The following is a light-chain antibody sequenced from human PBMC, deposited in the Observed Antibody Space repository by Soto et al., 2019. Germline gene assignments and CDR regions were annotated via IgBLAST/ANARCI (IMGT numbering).Light chain of an antibody. J-gene: IGLJ2*01. CDR3: STWDDSLNGQV. V-gene: IGLV1-44*01. Sequence: QSVLTQPPSASGTPGQRVTISCSGSSSNIGSRAVKWYQQLPGTAPKLLVYRDNQRPSGVPDRFFGSKSGTSASLAISGLQSEDEADYYCSTWDDSLNGQVFGGGTKLTVL. CDR2: RDN. CDR1: SSNIGSRA.